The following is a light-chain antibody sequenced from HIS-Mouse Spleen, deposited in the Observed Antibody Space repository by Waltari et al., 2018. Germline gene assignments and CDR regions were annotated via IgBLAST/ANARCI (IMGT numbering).Light chain of an antibody. CDR3: SSYTSSSTYV. J-gene: IGLJ1*01. Sequence: QSALTQPASVSGSPGQSITISCTGTSSDVGGYHYVSWYHQHPGKAPKLMIYEVSNRPSGVSNRFSGSKSGNTASMTTSGLQAEDEADYYCSSYTSSSTYVFGTGTKVTVL. CDR2: EVS. V-gene: IGLV2-14*01. CDR1: SSDVGGYHY.